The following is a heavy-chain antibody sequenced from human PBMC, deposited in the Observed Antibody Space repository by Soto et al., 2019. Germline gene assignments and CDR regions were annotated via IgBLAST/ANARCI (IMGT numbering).Heavy chain of an antibody. J-gene: IGHJ5*02. CDR1: GYTFTGYY. Sequence: ASVKVSCKASGYTFTGYYMHWVRQAPGQGLEWMGWINPNSGGTNYAQKFQGWVTMTRDTSISTAYMELSRLRSDDTAVYYCARVKEEMATIPWFDPWGQGTLVTVSS. V-gene: IGHV1-2*04. CDR3: ARVKEEMATIPWFDP. D-gene: IGHD5-12*01. CDR2: INPNSGGT.